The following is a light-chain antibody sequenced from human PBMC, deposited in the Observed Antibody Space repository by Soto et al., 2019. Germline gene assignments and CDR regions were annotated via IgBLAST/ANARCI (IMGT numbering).Light chain of an antibody. CDR1: QSVDSSY. CDR2: VAS. CDR3: QQFGSPFT. Sequence: EIVLTQSPGTLSLSPGERATLSCRASQSVDSSYLAWYQPKPGQAPRLLIYVASSRATGIPDRFSGSGSGTDFTLTISRLEPEDFAVYYCQQFGSPFTFGPGTTVAIK. V-gene: IGKV3-20*01. J-gene: IGKJ3*01.